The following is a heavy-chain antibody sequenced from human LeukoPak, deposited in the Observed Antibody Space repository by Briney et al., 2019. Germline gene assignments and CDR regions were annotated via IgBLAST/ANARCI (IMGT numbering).Heavy chain of an antibody. D-gene: IGHD6-13*01. J-gene: IGHJ6*02. CDR3: AKEIAAAGYYYYYGMDV. CDR1: GFTFSSYG. CDR2: ISYDGSNK. Sequence: GGSLRLSCAASGFTFSSYGMHWVRQAPGKGLEWVAVISYDGSNKYYADSVKGRFTISRDNFKNTLYLQMNSLRAEDTAVYYCAKEIAAAGYYYYYGMDVWGQGTTVTVSS. V-gene: IGHV3-30*18.